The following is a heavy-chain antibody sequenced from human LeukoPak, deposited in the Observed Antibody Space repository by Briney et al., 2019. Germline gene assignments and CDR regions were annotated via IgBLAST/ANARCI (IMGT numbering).Heavy chain of an antibody. D-gene: IGHD2-15*01. V-gene: IGHV1-69*13. J-gene: IGHJ6*03. CDR2: IIPIFGTG. CDR1: GGTFRNYG. Sequence: ASVKVSCKASGGTFRNYGLTWVRQAPGQGLEWMGGIIPIFGTGKYAQKFQGRVTITADESTSTAYMERSSLRSEDTAVYYCASRYCSGGNCFSRDYYYYYMDVWGKGTTVTVSS. CDR3: ASRYCSGGNCFSRDYYYYYMDV.